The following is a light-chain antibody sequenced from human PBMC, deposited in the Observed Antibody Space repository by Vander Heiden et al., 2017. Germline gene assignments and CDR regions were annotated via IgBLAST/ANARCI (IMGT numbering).Light chain of an antibody. J-gene: IGLJ2*01. CDR2: KDW. V-gene: IGLV3-25*03. Sequence: YQLTQPPSVSVSPGQTARTTCSGAVLPTQLTYSYHQKPGTAPLLVLYKDWGRPSGVPERFSGSSPGATVTLTISGVQTEDDADYYCQSADSSGTYVVFGGGTKLTVL. CDR1: VLPTQL. CDR3: QSADSSGTYVV.